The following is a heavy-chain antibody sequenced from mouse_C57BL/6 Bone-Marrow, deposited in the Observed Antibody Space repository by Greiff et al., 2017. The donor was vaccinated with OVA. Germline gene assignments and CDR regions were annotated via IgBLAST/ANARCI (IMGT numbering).Heavy chain of an antibody. V-gene: IGHV1-76*01. CDR2: IYPGSGNT. Sequence: QVQLQQSGAELVRPGASVKLSCKASGYTFTDYYINWVKQRPGQGLEWIARIYPGSGNTYYNEKFKGKATLTAEKSSSTAYMQLSSLTSEDSAVYCCAREIYYGNFDVWGTGTTVTVSS. D-gene: IGHD2-1*01. CDR3: AREIYYGNFDV. CDR1: GYTFTDYY. J-gene: IGHJ1*03.